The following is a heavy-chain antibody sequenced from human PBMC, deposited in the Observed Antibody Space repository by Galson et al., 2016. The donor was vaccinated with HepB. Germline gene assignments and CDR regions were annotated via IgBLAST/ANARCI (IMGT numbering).Heavy chain of an antibody. Sequence: PALVKPTQTLTLTCTFSGFSLSTTGEAVGWTRQPPGKALEWLALIHWNDDKRYSPSLQSRLTITKDTSNNQVVLTVTNMDPVDTATYFCAHRRSGYCNTVNCLYFDYWGQGTLATVSS. CDR3: AHRRSGYCNTVNCLYFDY. V-gene: IGHV2-5*01. CDR2: IHWNDDK. J-gene: IGHJ4*02. D-gene: IGHD2-15*01. CDR1: GFSLSTTGEA.